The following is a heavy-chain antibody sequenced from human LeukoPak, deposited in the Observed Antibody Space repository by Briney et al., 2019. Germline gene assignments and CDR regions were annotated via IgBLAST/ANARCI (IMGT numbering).Heavy chain of an antibody. Sequence: SETLSLTCTVSGYSISSGYYWGWIRQPPGKGLEWIGSIYHSGSTYYNPFLKSRVTISVDTSKNQFSLKLSSVTAADTAVYYCARVSGGSCYCMDVWGQGTTVTVSS. D-gene: IGHD2-15*01. CDR1: GYSISSGYY. V-gene: IGHV4-38-2*02. J-gene: IGHJ6*02. CDR2: IYHSGST. CDR3: ARVSGGSCYCMDV.